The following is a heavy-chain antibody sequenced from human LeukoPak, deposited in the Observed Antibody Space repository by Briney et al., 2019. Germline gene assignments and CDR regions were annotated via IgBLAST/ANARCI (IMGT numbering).Heavy chain of an antibody. D-gene: IGHD3-3*01. Sequence: ASVTVSCKVSGYTLTELSMHWVRQAPGKGLEWMGGFDTEDGETIYAQKFQGRVTMTEDTSTDTAYMELSSLRSEDTAVYYCATYDFWSGYYVTHFDYWGQGTLVTVSS. CDR1: GYTLTELS. CDR2: FDTEDGET. CDR3: ATYDFWSGYYVTHFDY. V-gene: IGHV1-24*01. J-gene: IGHJ4*02.